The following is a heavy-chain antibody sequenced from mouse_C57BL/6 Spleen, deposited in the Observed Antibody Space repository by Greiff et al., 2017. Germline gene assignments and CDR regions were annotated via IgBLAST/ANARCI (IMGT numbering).Heavy chain of an antibody. Sequence: QVQLQQPGAELVRPGSSVKLSCKASGYTFTSYWMHWVKQRPIQGLEWIGNIDPSDSETHYNQKFKDKATLTVDKSSSTAYMQLSSLTSEDSAVYYCARGPLLLRFMDDWGQGTSVTVSS. D-gene: IGHD1-1*01. CDR3: ARGPLLLRFMDD. CDR1: GYTFTSYW. CDR2: IDPSDSET. J-gene: IGHJ4*01. V-gene: IGHV1-52*01.